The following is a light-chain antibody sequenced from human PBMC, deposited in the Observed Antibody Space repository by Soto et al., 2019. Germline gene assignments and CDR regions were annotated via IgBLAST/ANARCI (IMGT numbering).Light chain of an antibody. J-gene: IGKJ1*01. CDR2: AAS. CDR3: QQSYSFRT. V-gene: IGKV1-39*01. CDR1: QSISSY. Sequence: DIQMPQSPSSLSASVGDRVTITCRASQSISSYLNWYQHKPGEAPKLLIYAASTLQSGVPSRFSGSGSGTDFTLSISSLQPEDFATYYCQQSYSFRTFGQGTKVDIK.